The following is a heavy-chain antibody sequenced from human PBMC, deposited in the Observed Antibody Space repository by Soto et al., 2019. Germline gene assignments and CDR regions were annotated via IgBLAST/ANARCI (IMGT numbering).Heavy chain of an antibody. D-gene: IGHD2-2*01. J-gene: IGHJ6*02. V-gene: IGHV4-4*07. CDR1: GGPISNYY. CDR3: SRVGCSNSNCQTRGMGV. Sequence: PSETLSLTCNVSGGPISNYYWSWVRQPAGKGLEWVGRIYSDGATNYSPSLKSRVFMSLDMSGNQFSLQLNSVTAADTAVYYCSRVGCSNSNCQTRGMGVWGQGTTVTVSS. CDR2: IYSDGAT.